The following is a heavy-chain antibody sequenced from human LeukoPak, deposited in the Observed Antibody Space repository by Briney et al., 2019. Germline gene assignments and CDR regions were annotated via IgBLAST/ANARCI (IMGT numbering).Heavy chain of an antibody. CDR3: VRLGYNYGFDP. J-gene: IGHJ5*02. V-gene: IGHV4-59*08. CDR1: GGPITSFY. CDR2: IYQSGTT. Sequence: KPSETLSLTCAVSGGPITSFYWSWIRQPPGKGLEYIGHIYQSGTTNYNPSLRSRVTLSIDTSKNQFSLRLTSATAADTAVYFCVRLGYNYGFDPWGQGTLVTVSS. D-gene: IGHD5-18*01.